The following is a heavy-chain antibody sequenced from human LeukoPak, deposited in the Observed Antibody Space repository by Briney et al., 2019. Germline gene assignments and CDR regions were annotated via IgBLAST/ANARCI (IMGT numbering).Heavy chain of an antibody. CDR2: INPNNGGT. V-gene: IGHV1-2*02. Sequence: GASVKVSCKASGYSFTGCYMHWVRQAPGQGLEWMGWINPNNGGTNYEQKSQGRGTMTSDTAIRPAYTELRRLSPDDPGLVYRGGGGSGDYYFRSGYWGWFDPWGQGTLVTVSS. CDR1: GYSFTGCY. D-gene: IGHD3-3*01. J-gene: IGHJ5*02. CDR3: GGGGSGDYYFRSGYWGWFDP.